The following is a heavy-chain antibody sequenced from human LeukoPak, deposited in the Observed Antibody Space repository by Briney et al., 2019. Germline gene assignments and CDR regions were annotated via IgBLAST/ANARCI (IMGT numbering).Heavy chain of an antibody. Sequence: PSETLSLTCTVSGGSISSSSYYWGWIRQPPGKGLEWIGSIYYSGSTYYNPSLKSRVTISVDTSKNHFSLKLSSVTAADTAVYYCARSYYYDSSGYPWYFDLWGRGTLVTVSS. CDR3: ARSYYYDSSGYPWYFDL. CDR1: GGSISSSSYY. J-gene: IGHJ2*01. CDR2: IYYSGST. D-gene: IGHD3-22*01. V-gene: IGHV4-39*02.